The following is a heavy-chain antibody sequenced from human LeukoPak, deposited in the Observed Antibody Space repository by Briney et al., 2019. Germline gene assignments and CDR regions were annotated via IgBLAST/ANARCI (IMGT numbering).Heavy chain of an antibody. V-gene: IGHV4-34*01. CDR1: GGSFSGYY. J-gene: IGHJ6*03. D-gene: IGHD2/OR15-2a*01. CDR3: ARGRTTGYYYYYYMDV. Sequence: SETLSLTCAVYGGSFSGYYWSWIRQPPGKGLEWIGEVNHSGSTNYNPSLKSRVTISVDTSKNQFSLKLSSVTAADTAVYYCARGRTTGYYYYYYMDVWGKGTTVTVSS. CDR2: VNHSGST.